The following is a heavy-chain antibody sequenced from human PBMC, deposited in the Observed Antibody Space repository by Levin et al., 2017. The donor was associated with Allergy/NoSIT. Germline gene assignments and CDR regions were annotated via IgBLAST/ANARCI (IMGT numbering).Heavy chain of an antibody. Sequence: PGGSLRLSCAASGFTFSSYWMHWVRQAPGKGLVWVSRINSDGSSTSYADSVKGRFTISRDNAKNTLYLQMNSLRAEDTAVYYCARDLPAYSSSWYRGYYYYYGMDVWGQGTTVTVSS. D-gene: IGHD6-13*01. CDR1: GFTFSSYW. CDR3: ARDLPAYSSSWYRGYYYYYGMDV. J-gene: IGHJ6*02. V-gene: IGHV3-74*01. CDR2: INSDGSST.